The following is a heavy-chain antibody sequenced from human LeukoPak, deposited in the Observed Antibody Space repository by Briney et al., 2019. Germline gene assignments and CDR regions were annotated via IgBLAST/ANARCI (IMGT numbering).Heavy chain of an antibody. CDR2: ISDSGSST. CDR1: GFTFSSHA. D-gene: IGHD2-21*02. V-gene: IGHV3-23*01. Sequence: PGGSLRLSCAASGFTFSSHAMSWVRQAPGRGLEWVSGISDSGSSTYYADSVKGRFTISRDNSKNTLFLQMNSLRAEDMAVYYCAKGVIAVVTAASDYWGQGTLVTVSS. J-gene: IGHJ4*02. CDR3: AKGVIAVVTAASDY.